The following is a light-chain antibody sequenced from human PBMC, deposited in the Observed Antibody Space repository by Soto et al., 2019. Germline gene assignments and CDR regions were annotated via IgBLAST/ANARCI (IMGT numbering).Light chain of an antibody. V-gene: IGKV3-15*01. CDR1: QSVSSN. CDR2: GAS. J-gene: IGKJ1*01. Sequence: EIVMTQSPRPLSVSPGERATLPCRASQSVSSNLAWYQQKPGQAPRLLIYGASTRATGIPARFSGSGSETEFTLTISSLQSEDFAVYYCQQFYNWPRTFGQGTKVDIK. CDR3: QQFYNWPRT.